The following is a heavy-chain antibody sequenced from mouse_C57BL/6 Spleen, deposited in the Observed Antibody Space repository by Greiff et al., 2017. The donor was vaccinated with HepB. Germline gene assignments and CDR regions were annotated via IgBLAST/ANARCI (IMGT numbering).Heavy chain of an antibody. CDR3: ACYYYGSSYDFDY. V-gene: IGHV1-54*01. CDR2: INPGSGGT. J-gene: IGHJ2*01. CDR1: GYAFTNYL. D-gene: IGHD1-1*01. Sequence: QVQLQQSGAELVRPGTSVKVSCKASGYAFTNYLLEWVKQRPGQGLEWIGVINPGSGGTNYNEKFKGKATLTADKSASTDYMQLSSLTSEDSAVYFCACYYYGSSYDFDYWGNGTTLTVAS.